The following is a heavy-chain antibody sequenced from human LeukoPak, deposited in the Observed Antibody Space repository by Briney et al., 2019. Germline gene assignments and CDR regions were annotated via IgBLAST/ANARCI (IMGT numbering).Heavy chain of an antibody. D-gene: IGHD4-17*01. J-gene: IGHJ5*02. V-gene: IGHV4-39*01. CDR2: IYYSGST. Sequence: SETLSLTCTVSGGSISSSRSYWGWIRQPPGKGLEWIGTIYYSGSTYYNPSLKSRVTISVDTSKTQFSLKLSSVTAADTAVYYCARGHTVTNGLDPWGQGTLVTVSS. CDR1: GGSISSSRSY. CDR3: ARGHTVTNGLDP.